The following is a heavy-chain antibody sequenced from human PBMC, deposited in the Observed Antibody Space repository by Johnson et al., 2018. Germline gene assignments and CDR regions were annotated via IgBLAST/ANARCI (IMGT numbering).Heavy chain of an antibody. V-gene: IGHV3-30*18. J-gene: IGHJ4*02. D-gene: IGHD5-12*01. CDR1: GFTFSSYG. Sequence: QVQLVQSGGGVVQPGRSLRLSCAASGFTFSSYGMHWVRQAPGKGLEWVAVISYDGSNKYYADSVKGRFTISRDNSKNTLYLQMNSLRSEDTAVYYCSKGGTRTWLICDYWGQGTLVTVSS. CDR2: ISYDGSNK. CDR3: SKGGTRTWLICDY.